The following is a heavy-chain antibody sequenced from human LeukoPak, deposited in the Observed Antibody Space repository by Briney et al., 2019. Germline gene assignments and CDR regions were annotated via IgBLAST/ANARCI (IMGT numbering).Heavy chain of an antibody. J-gene: IGHJ4*02. CDR2: IYYSGST. Sequence: PSETLSLTCTVSGGSISSYYWSWIRQPPGKGLEWIGYIYYSGSTNYNPSLKSRVTISVDTSKNQFSLKLSSVTAADTAVYYCARDQGYYYDSSGYSFDYWGQGTLVTVSS. V-gene: IGHV4-59*01. D-gene: IGHD3-22*01. CDR3: ARDQGYYYDSSGYSFDY. CDR1: GGSISSYY.